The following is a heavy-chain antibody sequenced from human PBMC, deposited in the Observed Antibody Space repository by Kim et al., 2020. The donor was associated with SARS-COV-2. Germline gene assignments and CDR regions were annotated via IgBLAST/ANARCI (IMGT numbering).Heavy chain of an antibody. D-gene: IGHD4-17*01. CDR1: GFTFSSYA. CDR3: ARALTVTTWDWYYYYGMDV. V-gene: IGHV3-30-3*01. CDR2: ISYDGSNK. J-gene: IGHJ6*02. Sequence: GGSLRLSCAASGFTFSSYAMHWVRQAPGKGLEWVAVISYDGSNKYYADSVKGRFTISRDNSKNTLYLQMNSLRAEDTAVYYCARALTVTTWDWYYYYGMDVWGQGTTVTISS.